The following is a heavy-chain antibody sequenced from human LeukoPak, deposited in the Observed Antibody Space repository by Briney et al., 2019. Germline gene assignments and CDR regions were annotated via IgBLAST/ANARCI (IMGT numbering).Heavy chain of an antibody. V-gene: IGHV3-74*01. J-gene: IGHJ3*02. Sequence: QPGGSLRLSCAASGFTFSSYWMHWVRQAPGKGLVWVSRINTDGSSTSYADSVKGRFTISRDNSKNTLYLQMNSLRAEDTAVYYCARGSYYYDSSGEGAFDIWGQGTMVTVSS. CDR3: ARGSYYYDSSGEGAFDI. CDR1: GFTFSSYW. CDR2: INTDGSST. D-gene: IGHD3-22*01.